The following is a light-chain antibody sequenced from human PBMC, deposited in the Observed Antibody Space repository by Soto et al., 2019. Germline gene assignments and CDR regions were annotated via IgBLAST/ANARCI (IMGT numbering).Light chain of an antibody. J-gene: IGKJ3*01. Sequence: EIVLTQSTATLSLSPGERATLSCSASQSVSSYLACYPQKPGQAPRLIISAATNRATGIPARFSGSGSRTDFTLTISSLEPEDVAVYYCQQRSNWPFTCGPGTKVDIK. CDR2: AAT. CDR1: QSVSSY. V-gene: IGKV3-11*01. CDR3: QQRSNWPFT.